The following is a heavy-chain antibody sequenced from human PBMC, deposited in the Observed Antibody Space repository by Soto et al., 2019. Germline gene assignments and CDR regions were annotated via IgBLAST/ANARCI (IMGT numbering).Heavy chain of an antibody. CDR3: VLDIAATDTAEYFHY. V-gene: IGHV4-4*02. J-gene: IGHJ1*01. Sequence: QVQLQQWGAGLLKPSGTLSLTCAVSGGSISSSNWWSWVRQPPGKGLEWIGEIYQSGSTNYNPSLKSRVTISVDKSKNQFSLNLSSVTAADTAVYYCVLDIAATDTAEYFHYWGQGTLVTVSS. D-gene: IGHD6-13*01. CDR1: GGSISSSNW. CDR2: IYQSGST.